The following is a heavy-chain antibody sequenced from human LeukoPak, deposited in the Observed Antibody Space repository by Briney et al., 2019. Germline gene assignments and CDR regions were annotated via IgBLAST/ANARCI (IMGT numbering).Heavy chain of an antibody. Sequence: GRSLRLSCAASGFTFSRYAMYWVRQTPGKGLEWVAVISYGGSNKYYADSVKGRFTISRDNSKNTLYLEMNSLRAEDTAVYYCVSLAGNHYHWGQGTLVTVSS. D-gene: IGHD1-26*01. CDR1: GFTFSRYA. CDR3: VSLAGNHYH. J-gene: IGHJ4*02. V-gene: IGHV3-30-3*01. CDR2: ISYGGSNK.